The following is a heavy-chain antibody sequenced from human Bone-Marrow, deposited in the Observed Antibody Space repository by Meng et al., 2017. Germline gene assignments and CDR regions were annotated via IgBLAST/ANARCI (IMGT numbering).Heavy chain of an antibody. V-gene: IGHV1-2*06. J-gene: IGHJ4*02. D-gene: IGHD6-13*01. CDR1: GGTFSSYV. CDR3: ARDQYCVDLGYSSSWYSDY. Sequence: QVQLVQYGGEVKKPGSSVKVSCKASGGTFSSYVISWVRQAPGQGLEWMGRINPNSGGTNYAQKFQGRVTMTRDTSISTAYMELSRLRSDDTAVYYCARDQYCVDLGYSSSWYSDYWGQGTLVTVSS. CDR2: INPNSGGT.